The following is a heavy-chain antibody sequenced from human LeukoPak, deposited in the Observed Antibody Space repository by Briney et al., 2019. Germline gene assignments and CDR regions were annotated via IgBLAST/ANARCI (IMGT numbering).Heavy chain of an antibody. CDR2: ISWNSGSI. Sequence: GGSLRLSCAASGFTFDDYAMHWVRQAPGKGLEWVSGISWNSGSIGYADSVKGRFTISRDNAKNSLYLQMNSLRAEDMASYYCAKDHGFVGANPFFDYWGQGTLVTVSS. D-gene: IGHD1-26*01. CDR3: AKDHGFVGANPFFDY. CDR1: GFTFDDYA. J-gene: IGHJ4*02. V-gene: IGHV3-9*03.